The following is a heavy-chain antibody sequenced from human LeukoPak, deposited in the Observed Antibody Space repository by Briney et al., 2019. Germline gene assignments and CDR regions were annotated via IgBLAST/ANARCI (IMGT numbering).Heavy chain of an antibody. J-gene: IGHJ4*02. Sequence: PGGSLRLSCVASGFTFSTYGMSWVRQAPGKGLEGVSSISSSSSYIYYADSVKGRFTISTDNSKNTLYLQMNSLRAEDTALYYCAKEYGYTYGEFDYWGQGTLVTVSS. CDR1: GFTFSTYG. V-gene: IGHV3-23*01. D-gene: IGHD5-18*01. CDR3: AKEYGYTYGEFDY. CDR2: ISSSSSYI.